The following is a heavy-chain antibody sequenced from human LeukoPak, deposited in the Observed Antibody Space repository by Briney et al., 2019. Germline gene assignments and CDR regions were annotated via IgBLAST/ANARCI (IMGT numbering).Heavy chain of an antibody. CDR2: IYYTGST. CDR1: GGSVSDYY. D-gene: IGHD7-27*01. V-gene: IGHV4-59*02. CDR3: WRRKLGNAY. J-gene: IGHJ3*01. Sequence: SETLYLTCTVSGGSVSDYYWSWIRQSPGKGLEWIGYIYYTGSTSYNPSLRSRVTMSADTSKNQFSLKLSSVTAADTAVYHCWRRKLGNAYWGQGTMVTVSS.